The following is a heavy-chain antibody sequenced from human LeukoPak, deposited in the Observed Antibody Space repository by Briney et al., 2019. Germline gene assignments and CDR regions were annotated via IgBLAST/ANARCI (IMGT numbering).Heavy chain of an antibody. J-gene: IGHJ3*02. V-gene: IGHV3-7*01. CDR3: AKAPRDLITIFGVVIMYLGAFDI. CDR1: GFTFSSYW. CDR2: IKQDGSEK. D-gene: IGHD3-3*01. Sequence: GGSLRLSCAASGFTFSSYWMSWVRQAPGKGLEWVANIKQDGSEKYYVDSVKGRFTISRDNAKNSLYLQMNSLRAEDTAVYYCAKAPRDLITIFGVVIMYLGAFDIWGQGTMVTVSS.